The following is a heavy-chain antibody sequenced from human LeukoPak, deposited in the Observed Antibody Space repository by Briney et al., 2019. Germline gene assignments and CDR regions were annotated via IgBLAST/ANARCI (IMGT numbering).Heavy chain of an antibody. D-gene: IGHD2-15*01. Sequence: SETLSLTCTVSGDSISSYYWSWIRQPPGKGLEWIGYIYYSGSTKYSPSLKSRVIISVDTSKNQFSLKLYSVTAADTAVYYCARGTPDGRTFYPFDYWGQGTLVTVSS. V-gene: IGHV4-59*08. CDR3: ARGTPDGRTFYPFDY. J-gene: IGHJ4*02. CDR2: IYYSGST. CDR1: GDSISSYY.